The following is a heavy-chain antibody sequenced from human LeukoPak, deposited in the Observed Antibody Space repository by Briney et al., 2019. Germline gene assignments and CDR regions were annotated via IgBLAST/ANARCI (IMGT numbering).Heavy chain of an antibody. CDR3: ARHAFWYSSFFDY. CDR1: GGSMSSYY. D-gene: IGHD6-19*01. CDR2: IYYGGGT. V-gene: IGHV4-59*08. J-gene: IGHJ4*02. Sequence: SETLSLTCALSGGSMSSYYWSWIRQPPRKGLEWIGYIYYGGGTNYNPSLKSRVTISLDTSKNQFSLKLNSVTAADTAVYYCARHAFWYSSFFDYWGQGTLVTVSS.